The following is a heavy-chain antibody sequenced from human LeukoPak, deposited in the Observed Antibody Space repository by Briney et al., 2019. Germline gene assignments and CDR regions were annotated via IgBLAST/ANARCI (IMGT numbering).Heavy chain of an antibody. D-gene: IGHD6-13*01. CDR1: GFTFSSYG. CDR2: IWYDGSNK. V-gene: IGHV3-33*01. J-gene: IGHJ5*02. CDR3: ARAAADNWFDP. Sequence: GGSLRLSCAASGFTFSSYGMHWVRQAPGKGLEWVAVIWYDGSNKYYADSVKGRFTISRDNSKNTLYLQMDSLRAEDTAVYYCARAAADNWFDPWGQGTLVTVSS.